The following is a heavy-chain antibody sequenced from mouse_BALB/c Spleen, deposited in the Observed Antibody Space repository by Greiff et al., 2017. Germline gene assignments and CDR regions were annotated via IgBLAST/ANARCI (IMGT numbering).Heavy chain of an antibody. CDR3: ARQLGLRGYAMDY. J-gene: IGHJ4*01. V-gene: IGHV5-17*02. D-gene: IGHD3-1*01. CDR2: ISSGSSTI. Sequence: EVKLMESGGGLVQPGGSRKLSCAASGFTFSSFGMHWVRQAPEKGLEWVAYISSGSSTIYYADTVKGRFTISRDNPKNTLFLQMTSLRSEDTAMYYCARQLGLRGYAMDYWGQGTSVTVSS. CDR1: GFTFSSFG.